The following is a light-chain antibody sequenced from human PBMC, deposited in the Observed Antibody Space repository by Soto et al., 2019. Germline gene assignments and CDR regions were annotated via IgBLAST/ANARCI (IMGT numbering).Light chain of an antibody. CDR3: QQYNNWPWT. J-gene: IGKJ1*01. CDR1: QSISTW. V-gene: IGKV3-15*01. Sequence: DIDMTQSPSTLSASVGDRVTITCRASQSISTWLAWYQQKPGQAPRLLIHGASTRATGFPARFSGSGSGTDFTLTISSLQSEDFAVYYCQQYNNWPWTFGQGTKVDIK. CDR2: GAS.